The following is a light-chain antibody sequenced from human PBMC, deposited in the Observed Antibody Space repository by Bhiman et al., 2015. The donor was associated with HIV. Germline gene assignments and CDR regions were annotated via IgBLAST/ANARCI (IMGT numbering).Light chain of an antibody. V-gene: IGLV1-44*01. Sequence: QSVLTQPPSASGTPGQRVTISCSGSSSNIGSNTVYWYQQFPGTAPKLLIYSNNQRPSGVSNRFSGSKSGNTASLTISGLQAEDEADYYCSSYAGHSIYVFGTGTKVTVL. J-gene: IGLJ1*01. CDR2: SNN. CDR3: SSYAGHSIYV. CDR1: SSNIGSNT.